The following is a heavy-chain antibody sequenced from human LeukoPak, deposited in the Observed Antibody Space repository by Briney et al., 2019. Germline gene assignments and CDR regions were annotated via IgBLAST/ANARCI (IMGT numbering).Heavy chain of an antibody. CDR1: GGSISSYY. D-gene: IGHD3-3*01. CDR3: ARGRRGTIFGVVTSNGYLYYYYCMDV. CDR2: IYYSGST. V-gene: IGHV4-59*01. J-gene: IGHJ6*03. Sequence: SETLSLTCTVSGGSISSYYWSWLRQPPGKGLEWIGYIYYSGSTNYNPSLKSRVTISVDTSKNQFSLKLSSVTAADTAVYYCARGRRGTIFGVVTSNGYLYYYYCMDVWGKGTTVTVSS.